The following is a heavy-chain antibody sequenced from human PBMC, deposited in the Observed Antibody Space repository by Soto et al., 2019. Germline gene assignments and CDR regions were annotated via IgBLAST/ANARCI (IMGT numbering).Heavy chain of an antibody. V-gene: IGHV4-34*01. CDR1: GGSFSGYY. D-gene: IGHD5-12*01. CDR2: INHSGST. J-gene: IGHJ6*02. CDR3: ARYSGYDYGYYGMDV. Sequence: SETLSLTCAVYGGSFSGYYWSWIRQPPGKGLEWIGEINHSGSTNYNPSLKSRVTISVDTSKNQFSLKLSSVTAADTAVYYCARYSGYDYGYYGMDVWGQGTTVTVSS.